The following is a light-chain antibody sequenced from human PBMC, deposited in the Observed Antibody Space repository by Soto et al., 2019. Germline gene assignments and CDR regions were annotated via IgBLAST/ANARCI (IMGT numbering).Light chain of an antibody. Sequence: QSALTQPASVSGSPGQSITISCTGTNNDIGGYPYVSWYQQPPGKAPKLILSDVTNRPSGVSDRFSGSKSGNVASLTISGLQADDEAVYYCASFTSITTMVFGGGTQLTVL. CDR1: NNDIGGYPY. CDR3: ASFTSITTMV. V-gene: IGLV2-14*01. J-gene: IGLJ2*01. CDR2: DVT.